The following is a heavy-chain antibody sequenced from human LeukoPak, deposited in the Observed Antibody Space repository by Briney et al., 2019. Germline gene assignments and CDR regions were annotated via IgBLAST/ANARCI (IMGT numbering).Heavy chain of an antibody. CDR3: ARLRFLEWLLPEYYFDY. J-gene: IGHJ4*02. CDR2: INHSGRT. V-gene: IGHV4-34*01. CDR1: GGSFSGYY. D-gene: IGHD3-3*01. Sequence: SETLSLTCAVYGGSFSGYYWSWIRQPPGKGLEWIGEINHSGRTYYNPSLKSRVTISVDTSKNQFTLKLSSVTAADTAVYYCARLRFLEWLLPEYYFDYWGQGTLVTVSS.